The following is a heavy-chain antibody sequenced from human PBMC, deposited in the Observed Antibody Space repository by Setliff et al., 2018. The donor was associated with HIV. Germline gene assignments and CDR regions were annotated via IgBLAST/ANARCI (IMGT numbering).Heavy chain of an antibody. V-gene: IGHV4-39*01. CDR2: IYHTGRT. D-gene: IGHD3-22*01. CDR1: GGSIDNNKYY. Sequence: TLSLTCSVSGGSIDNNKYYWTWIRQPPGKGLEWTGRIYHTGRTYYNRSLESRLTISIDTSKNQFSLKLTSVTAADTAMYYCASRIYYYDESRVLREEGFVPWGQGTLVTVSS. CDR3: ASRIYYYDESRVLREEGFVP. J-gene: IGHJ5*02.